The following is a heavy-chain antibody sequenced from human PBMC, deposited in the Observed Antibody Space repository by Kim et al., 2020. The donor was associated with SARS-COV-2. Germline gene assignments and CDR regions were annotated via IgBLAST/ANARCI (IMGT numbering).Heavy chain of an antibody. CDR2: IYDRGST. D-gene: IGHD2-8*01. CDR1: GGSISSYY. V-gene: IGHV4-59*13. J-gene: IGHJ4*02. CDR3: ARAPDVYAQFDY. Sequence: SETLSLTCTVSGGSISSYYWSWIRHPPGKGLEWIGYIYDRGSTNYNPSLTSRVTISVDTSKNQFSLKPSSVTAADTAVYYCARAPDVYAQFDYWGQGTLGTVSS.